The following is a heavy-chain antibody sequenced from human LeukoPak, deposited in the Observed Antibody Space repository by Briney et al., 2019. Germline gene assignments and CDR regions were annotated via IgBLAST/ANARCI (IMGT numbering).Heavy chain of an antibody. J-gene: IGHJ2*01. CDR1: GGSISSGGYY. CDR2: IYHSGST. CDR3: ATGATIAAGTWWYFDL. D-gene: IGHD6-13*01. Sequence: SSQTLSLTCTVSGGSISSGGYYWSWIRQPPGKGLVWIGYIYHSGSTYYNPSLKSRVTISVDRSKNQFSLKLSSVTAADTAVYYCATGATIAAGTWWYFDLWGRGTLVTVSS. V-gene: IGHV4-30-2*01.